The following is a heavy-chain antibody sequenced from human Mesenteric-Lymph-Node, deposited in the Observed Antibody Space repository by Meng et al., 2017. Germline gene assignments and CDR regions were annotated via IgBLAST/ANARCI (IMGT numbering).Heavy chain of an antibody. CDR1: GYTFTGYY. V-gene: IGHV1-2*02. D-gene: IGHD3-16*01. J-gene: IGHJ6*02. Sequence: ASVKVSCKASGYTFTGYYMHWVRQAPGQGLEWMGWINPNTGGTDYAQKFQGSVTMTRDTSISTAYMVLSRLTSDDTAVYSCARGGRFGEGDHGMDVWGQGTTVTVSS. CDR2: INPNTGGT. CDR3: ARGGRFGEGDHGMDV.